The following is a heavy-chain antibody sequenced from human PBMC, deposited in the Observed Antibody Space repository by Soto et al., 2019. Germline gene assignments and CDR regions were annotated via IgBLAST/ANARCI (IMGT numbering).Heavy chain of an antibody. Sequence: QVQLQQWGAGLLKPSETLSLTCAVYGGSFSGYYWSWIRQPPGKGLEWIGEINHSGSTNYNPSLQSRVTISVDTSKNQFSLKLSSVTAADTAVYYCARTDIFGQWLVYDYWGQGTLVTVSS. J-gene: IGHJ4*02. V-gene: IGHV4-34*01. CDR1: GGSFSGYY. CDR3: ARTDIFGQWLVYDY. D-gene: IGHD6-19*01. CDR2: INHSGST.